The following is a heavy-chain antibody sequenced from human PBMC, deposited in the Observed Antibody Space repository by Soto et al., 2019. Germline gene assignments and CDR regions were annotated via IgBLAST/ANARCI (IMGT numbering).Heavy chain of an antibody. CDR2: ISSSGDST. CDR3: AKVEGYSSSWSLFDY. J-gene: IGHJ4*02. CDR1: GFTFSNYA. V-gene: IGHV3-23*01. D-gene: IGHD6-13*01. Sequence: GGSLRLSCAASGFTFSNYAMSWVRQAPGKGLEWVSAISSSGDSTYYADSVKGRFTISRDDSRNTLYLQMNSLRAEDTAVYFCAKVEGYSSSWSLFDYWGQGTLVTVSS.